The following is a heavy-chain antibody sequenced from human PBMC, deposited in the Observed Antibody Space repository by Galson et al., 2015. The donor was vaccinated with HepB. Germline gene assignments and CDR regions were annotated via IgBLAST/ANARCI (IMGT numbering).Heavy chain of an antibody. CDR3: AISIAAAGRVDY. J-gene: IGHJ4*02. Sequence: ETLSLTCAVYGGSFSGYYWSWIRQPPGKGLEWIGEINHSGSTNYNPSLKSRVTISVDTSKNQFSLKLSSVTAADTAVYYCAISIAAAGRVDYWGQGTLVTVSS. D-gene: IGHD6-13*01. CDR2: INHSGST. V-gene: IGHV4-34*01. CDR1: GGSFSGYY.